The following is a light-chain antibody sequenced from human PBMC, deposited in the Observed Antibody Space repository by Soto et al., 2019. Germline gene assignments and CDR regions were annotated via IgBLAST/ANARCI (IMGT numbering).Light chain of an antibody. Sequence: QSVLTQRPSASASPGQSVTIAGTVTSSDVGAYDCVSWYRHHRGKAPQPLIFEDTRRPSGVPDRFSGFKSGTTASLTVSGLQPEDEPDYLCSSYTNSNTYVFGTGTKVTVL. CDR1: SSDVGAYDC. CDR2: EDT. J-gene: IGLJ1*01. CDR3: SSYTNSNTYV. V-gene: IGLV2-8*01.